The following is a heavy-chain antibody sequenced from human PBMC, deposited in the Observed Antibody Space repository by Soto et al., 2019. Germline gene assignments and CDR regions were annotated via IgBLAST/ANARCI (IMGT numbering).Heavy chain of an antibody. CDR2: INAGNGNT. CDR1: GYTFTSYA. D-gene: IGHD3-3*01. CDR3: AIRLPYYDFWSGYYPDY. V-gene: IGHV1-3*01. Sequence: ASVKVSCKASGYTFTSYAMHWVRQAPGQRLEWMGWINAGNGNTKYSQKFQGRVTITRDTSASTAYMELSSLRSEDTAVYYCAIRLPYYDFWSGYYPDYWGQGPLVTVSS. J-gene: IGHJ4*02.